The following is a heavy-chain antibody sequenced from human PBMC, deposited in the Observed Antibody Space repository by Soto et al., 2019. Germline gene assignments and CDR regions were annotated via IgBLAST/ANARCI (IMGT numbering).Heavy chain of an antibody. CDR2: RYYSGNT. Sequence: PSETLSLTYTVSGVSISSGGYYWNWIRRHPGKGLEWIGYRYYSGNTYYNPSLKSRVTISVDTSKNQFSLRLTSVTAADTAVYYCARDPHITDSSGYYASSGDWEYGGQGVQVTVS. J-gene: IGHJ4*02. D-gene: IGHD3-22*01. V-gene: IGHV4-31*03. CDR1: GVSISSGGYY. CDR3: ARDPHITDSSGYYASSGDWEY.